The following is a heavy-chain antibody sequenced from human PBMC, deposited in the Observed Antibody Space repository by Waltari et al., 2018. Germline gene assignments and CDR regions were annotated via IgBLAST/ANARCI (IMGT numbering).Heavy chain of an antibody. CDR3: ARPYEVANSGWFDP. V-gene: IGHV3-74*01. CDR2: SNSDGSST. J-gene: IGHJ5*02. D-gene: IGHD3-10*01. CDR1: GFTFSRYW. Sequence: EVQLVESGGGLVQPGGSLRLSCAASGFTFSRYWMHLVSTAPGKGLVWVSRSNSDGSSTSYADSVKGRFTISRDNAKNTLYLQMNSLRAEDTAVYYCARPYEVANSGWFDPWGQGTLVTVSS.